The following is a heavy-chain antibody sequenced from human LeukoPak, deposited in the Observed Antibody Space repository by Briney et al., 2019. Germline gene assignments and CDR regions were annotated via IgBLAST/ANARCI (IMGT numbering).Heavy chain of an antibody. J-gene: IGHJ4*02. V-gene: IGHV4-39*01. D-gene: IGHD6-19*01. CDR3: VRYRSGWYRYDY. Sequence: SETLSLTCTVSGDSISGSTYSWGWVPQPPGKGLESIGYMYYSENTYYNPSHKRRVTISVDTSNIQFSLKLSSVTAADTAVYYCVRYRSGWYRYDYWGQGTLVSVSS. CDR1: GDSISGSTYS. CDR2: MYYSENT.